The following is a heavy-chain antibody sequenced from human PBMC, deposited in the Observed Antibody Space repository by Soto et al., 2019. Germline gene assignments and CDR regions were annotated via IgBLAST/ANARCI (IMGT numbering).Heavy chain of an antibody. J-gene: IGHJ4*02. D-gene: IGHD3-22*01. CDR3: AKQLYDSSGYYLPEFPGVDY. CDR1: GFTFSSYG. CDR2: ISYDGSNK. V-gene: IGHV3-30*18. Sequence: QVQLVESGGGVVQPGRSLRLSCAASGFTFSSYGMHWVRQAPGKGLEWVAVISYDGSNKYYADSVKGRFTISRDNSKNTLYLQMNSLRAEDTAVYYCAKQLYDSSGYYLPEFPGVDYWGQGTLVTVSS.